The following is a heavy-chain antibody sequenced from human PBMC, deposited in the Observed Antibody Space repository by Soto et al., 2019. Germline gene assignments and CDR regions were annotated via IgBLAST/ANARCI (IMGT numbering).Heavy chain of an antibody. CDR1: GFTFSSYS. Sequence: PGGSLRLSCAASGFTFSSYSMNWVRQAPGKGLEWVSSISSSSSYIYYADSVKGRFTISRDNAKNSLYLQMNSLRAEDTAVYYCARATQDGYYKPRTFDYWGQGTLVTVSS. J-gene: IGHJ4*02. CDR2: ISSSSSYI. V-gene: IGHV3-21*01. CDR3: ARATQDGYYKPRTFDY. D-gene: IGHD3-9*01.